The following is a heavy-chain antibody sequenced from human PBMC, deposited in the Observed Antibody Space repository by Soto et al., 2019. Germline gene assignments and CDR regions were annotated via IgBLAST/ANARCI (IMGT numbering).Heavy chain of an antibody. CDR3: ARDAGYCSGGSCYSQSNWFDP. J-gene: IGHJ5*02. V-gene: IGHV1-18*01. CDR2: ISAYNGNT. Sequence: GASVKVSCKASGYTFTSYGISWVRQAPGQGLEWMGWISAYNGNTNYAQKLQGRVTMTTDTSTSTAYMELRSLRSAADTAVYYCARDAGYCSGGSCYSQSNWFDPWGQGTLVTVSS. D-gene: IGHD2-15*01. CDR1: GYTFTSYG.